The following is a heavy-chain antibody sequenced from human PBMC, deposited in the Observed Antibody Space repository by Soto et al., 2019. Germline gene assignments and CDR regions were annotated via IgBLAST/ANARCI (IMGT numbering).Heavy chain of an antibody. CDR2: IHHNGST. J-gene: IGHJ4*02. V-gene: IGHV4-4*02. CDR1: GGPISHINW. Sequence: SETMSLTCAVSGGPISHINWWTWVRQPPGKGLEWIGQIHHNGSTNYNPSLKSRVTISVETSKNHFSLKVNSVTAADTAVYYCVKFGFWGQGTLDTVSS. D-gene: IGHD3-16*01. CDR3: VKFGF.